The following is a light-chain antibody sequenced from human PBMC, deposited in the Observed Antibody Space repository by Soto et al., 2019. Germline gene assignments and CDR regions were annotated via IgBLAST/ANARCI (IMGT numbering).Light chain of an antibody. CDR2: GAS. Sequence: EIAMTQSPATLSVSTVERATLSCRASQSVNSNLAWYQQKPGQATRLLIYGASTRATGIPARFSGSGSGTEFTVTISSLPSEDFAVYYCQQYNNWPLTFGGGTKVEIK. CDR3: QQYNNWPLT. CDR1: QSVNSN. V-gene: IGKV3-15*01. J-gene: IGKJ4*01.